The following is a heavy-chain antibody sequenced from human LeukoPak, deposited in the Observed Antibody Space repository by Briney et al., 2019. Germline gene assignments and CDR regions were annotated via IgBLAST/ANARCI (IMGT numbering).Heavy chain of an antibody. CDR3: ARDLAVPAAMAWGWWFDP. D-gene: IGHD2-2*01. Sequence: ASVKVSCKASGYTFTSYGTSWGRQAPGQGLEWMGWISAYNGNTNYAQKLQGRVTMTTDTSTSTDYMELRSLRSDDTAVYYCARDLAVPAAMAWGWWFDPWGQGTLVTVSS. CDR2: ISAYNGNT. CDR1: GYTFTSYG. J-gene: IGHJ5*02. V-gene: IGHV1-18*01.